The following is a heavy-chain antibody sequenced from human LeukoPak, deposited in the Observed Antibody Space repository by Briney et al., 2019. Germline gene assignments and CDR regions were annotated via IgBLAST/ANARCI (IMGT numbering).Heavy chain of an antibody. CDR1: GGSISSYY. Sequence: SETLSLTCTVSGGSISSYYWSWIRQPPGKGLEWIGEINHSGSTNYNPSFKSRVTISVDTSKNQFSLKLSSVTAADTAVYYCARVRYCSGGSCSWGQGTLVTVSS. D-gene: IGHD2-15*01. V-gene: IGHV4-34*01. CDR2: INHSGST. J-gene: IGHJ5*02. CDR3: ARVRYCSGGSCS.